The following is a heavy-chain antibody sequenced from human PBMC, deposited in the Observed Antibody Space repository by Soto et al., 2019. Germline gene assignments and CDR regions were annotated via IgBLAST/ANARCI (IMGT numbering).Heavy chain of an antibody. CDR2: ISYIGST. D-gene: IGHD1-26*01. Sequence: SETLSLTCTVSGGSVSSGNYYWSWIRQPPGKGLQWIGYISYIGSTRYNPSLKSRVTISADTSRNQFFLDVSSVTAADTAVYYCAREEEAGSWDLDPWGQGTLVTVSS. J-gene: IGHJ5*02. CDR3: AREEEAGSWDLDP. CDR1: GGSVSSGNYY. V-gene: IGHV4-61*01.